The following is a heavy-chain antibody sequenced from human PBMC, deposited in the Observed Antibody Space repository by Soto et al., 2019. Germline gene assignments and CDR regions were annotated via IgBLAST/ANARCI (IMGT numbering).Heavy chain of an antibody. CDR2: IYYSGST. D-gene: IGHD2-15*01. J-gene: IGHJ6*02. Sequence: QVQLQESGPGLVKPSQTLSLTCTVSGGSISSGGYYWSWIRQHPGKGLEWIGYIYYSGSTYYNPSLKSRVNISGDATKNQFSLKMSSVTAADTAVYYCARDLSGRTTLYYYYYYGMDVWGQGTTVTVSS. CDR3: ARDLSGRTTLYYYYYYGMDV. CDR1: GGSISSGGYY. V-gene: IGHV4-31*03.